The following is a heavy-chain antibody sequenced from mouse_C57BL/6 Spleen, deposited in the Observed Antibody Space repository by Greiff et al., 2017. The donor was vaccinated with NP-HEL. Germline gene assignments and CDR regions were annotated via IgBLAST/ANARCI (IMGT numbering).Heavy chain of an antibody. CDR3: ARKVGYYGSSYAMDY. Sequence: VKLMESGPGLVQPSQSLSITCTVSGFSLTSYGVHWVRQSPGKGLEWLGVIWSGGSTDYNAAFISRLSISKDNSKSQVFFKMNSLQADDTAIYYCARKVGYYGSSYAMDYWGQGTSVTVSS. CDR2: IWSGGST. V-gene: IGHV2-2*01. J-gene: IGHJ4*01. D-gene: IGHD1-1*01. CDR1: GFSLTSYG.